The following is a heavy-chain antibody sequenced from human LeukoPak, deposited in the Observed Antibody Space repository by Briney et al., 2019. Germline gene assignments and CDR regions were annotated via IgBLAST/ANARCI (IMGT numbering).Heavy chain of an antibody. Sequence: PGGSLRLSCAASGFTFSSYSMNWVRQAPGKGLEWVSSISGSGGGTYYADSVKGRFTISRDNSKNTLYLQMNSLRAEDTALYYCARDRPQYCSSANCYVFDCWGQGTLVTVSS. CDR2: ISGSGGGT. J-gene: IGHJ4*02. CDR1: GFTFSSYS. V-gene: IGHV3-23*01. CDR3: ARDRPQYCSSANCYVFDC. D-gene: IGHD2-2*01.